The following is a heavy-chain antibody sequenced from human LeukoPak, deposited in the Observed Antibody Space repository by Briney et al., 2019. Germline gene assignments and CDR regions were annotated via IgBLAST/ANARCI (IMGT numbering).Heavy chain of an antibody. Sequence: ASETLSLTCAVYGGSFSGYYWSWIRQPPGKGLEWIGEINHSGSTNYNPSLKSRVTISVDTSKNQFSLKLSSVTAADTAVYYCARGLVTYYYYYYMDVWGKGTTVTVSS. CDR2: INHSGST. CDR1: GGSFSGYY. V-gene: IGHV4-34*01. D-gene: IGHD2-21*02. CDR3: ARGLVTYYYYYYMDV. J-gene: IGHJ6*03.